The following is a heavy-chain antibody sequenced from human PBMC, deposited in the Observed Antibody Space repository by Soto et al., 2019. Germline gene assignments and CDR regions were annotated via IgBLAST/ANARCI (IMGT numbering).Heavy chain of an antibody. CDR3: ARDEQWLVLGYFDY. CDR2: IWYDGSNK. Sequence: QVQLVESGGGVVQPGRSLRISCAASGFTFSSYGMHWVRQAPGKGLEWVAVIWYDGSNKYYADSVKGRFTISRDNSKNTLYLQMNSLRAEDTAVYYCARDEQWLVLGYFDYWGQGTLVTVSS. J-gene: IGHJ4*02. D-gene: IGHD6-19*01. V-gene: IGHV3-33*01. CDR1: GFTFSSYG.